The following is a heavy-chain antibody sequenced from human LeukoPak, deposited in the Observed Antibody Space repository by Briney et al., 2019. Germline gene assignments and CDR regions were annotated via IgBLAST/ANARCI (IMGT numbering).Heavy chain of an antibody. CDR2: IIPIFGTA. Sequence: GASVKVSSTASGGTFSSYAISWVRQAPGQGLEWMGGIIPIFGTANYAQKFQGRVTLTADESTSTAYMELSSLRSEDTAVYYCARDGRTTVSPRGYYYYDDCKDVWGKGTTVTVSS. V-gene: IGHV1-69*13. CDR1: GGTFSSYA. CDR3: ARDGRTTVSPRGYYYYDDCKDV. J-gene: IGHJ6*03. D-gene: IGHD4-11*01.